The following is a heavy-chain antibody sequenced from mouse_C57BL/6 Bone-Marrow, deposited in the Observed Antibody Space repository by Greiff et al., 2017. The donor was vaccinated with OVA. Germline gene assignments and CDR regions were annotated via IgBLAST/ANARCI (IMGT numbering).Heavy chain of an antibody. Sequence: VKLQQSGAELARPGASVKLSCKASGYTFTSYGISWVKQRTGQGLEWIGEIYPRSGNTYYNEKFKGKATLTADNSSSTAYMELRSLTSEDSAVYFCAREGITTIVACEGTYWYFDVWGTGTTVTVSS. V-gene: IGHV1-81*01. CDR1: GYTFTSYG. CDR3: AREGITTIVACEGTYWYFDV. J-gene: IGHJ1*03. CDR2: IYPRSGNT. D-gene: IGHD1-1*01.